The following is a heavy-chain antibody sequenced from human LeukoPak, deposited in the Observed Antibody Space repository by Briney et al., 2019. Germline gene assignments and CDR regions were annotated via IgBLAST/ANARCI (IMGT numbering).Heavy chain of an antibody. J-gene: IGHJ4*02. D-gene: IGHD3-10*01. CDR1: GYTFTSYY. V-gene: IGHV1-46*01. CDR3: ARVIKSAYYYGSGSDGYDY. Sequence: ASVKVSCKASGYTFTSYYMHWVRQAPGQGLEWMGIINPSGGSTSYAQKFQGRVTMARDTSTSTVYMELSSLRYEDTAVYYCARVIKSAYYYGSGSDGYDYWGQGTLVTVSS. CDR2: INPSGGST.